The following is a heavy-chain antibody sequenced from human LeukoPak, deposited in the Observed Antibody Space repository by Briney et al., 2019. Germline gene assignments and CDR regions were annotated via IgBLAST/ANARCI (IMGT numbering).Heavy chain of an antibody. CDR1: GFSFTTYG. V-gene: IGHV1-18*01. CDR3: ARDPGSFHSWGHFDY. J-gene: IGHJ4*02. Sequence: ASVKVSCKTSGFSFTTYGISWLRQAPGQGPEWMGWISGDNGKTNYARKVQDRVTLTTDRSTSTAHMDLRSLTAHDTAIDYCARDPGSFHSWGHFDYWGQGTLITVSS. D-gene: IGHD1-26*01. CDR2: ISGDNGKT.